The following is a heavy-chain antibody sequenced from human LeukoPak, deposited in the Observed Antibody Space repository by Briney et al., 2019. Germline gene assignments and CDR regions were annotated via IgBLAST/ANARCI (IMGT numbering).Heavy chain of an antibody. D-gene: IGHD2-21*02. V-gene: IGHV4-34*01. Sequence: SETLSLTCAVYGGSFSTYYWSWIRQPPGKGLEWIGEINHSGSTNYNPSLKSRVTISVDTAKNQFSLKLSSVTPANSAVYYCARGGFYCGGDCYVDYWGQGTLVTVSS. J-gene: IGHJ4*02. CDR1: GGSFSTYY. CDR2: INHSGST. CDR3: ARGGFYCGGDCYVDY.